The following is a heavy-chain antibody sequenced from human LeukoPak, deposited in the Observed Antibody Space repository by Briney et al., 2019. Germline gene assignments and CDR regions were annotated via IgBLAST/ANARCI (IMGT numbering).Heavy chain of an antibody. CDR3: AKVSSQQLK. D-gene: IGHD6-13*01. V-gene: IGHV3-11*01. J-gene: IGHJ4*02. Sequence: GGSLRLSCAASGFTFSDYYMSWIRQAPGKGLEWISYISSSGSTIFQADSMKGRFTISRDNAKNPLYLQMNNLRVEDTAVYYYAKVSSQQLKWGQGTLVTVSS. CDR2: ISSSGSTI. CDR1: GFTFSDYY.